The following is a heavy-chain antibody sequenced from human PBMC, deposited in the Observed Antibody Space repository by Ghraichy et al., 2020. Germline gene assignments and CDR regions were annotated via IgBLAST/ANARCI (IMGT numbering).Heavy chain of an antibody. D-gene: IGHD6-13*01. Sequence: GGSLRLSCAASGFTFSSYAMSWVRQAPGKGLEWVSAISGGGSTYYADSVKGRFTISRDNSKNTLYLQMNSLRAEDTAVYYCAKMGSSSWGTNYYFDYWGQGTLVTVSS. CDR1: GFTFSSYA. CDR2: ISGGGST. CDR3: AKMGSSSWGTNYYFDY. V-gene: IGHV3-23*01. J-gene: IGHJ4*02.